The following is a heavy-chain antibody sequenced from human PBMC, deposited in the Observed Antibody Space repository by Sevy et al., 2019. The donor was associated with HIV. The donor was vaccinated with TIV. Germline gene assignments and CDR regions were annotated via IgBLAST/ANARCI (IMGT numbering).Heavy chain of an antibody. CDR1: GGSISAYY. CDR3: ARAPPVRSGDDSLNWFAP. J-gene: IGHJ5*02. CDR2: IHYTGNT. Sequence: SETLSLTCTVSGGSISAYYWSWIRQPPGKGLEWIGYIHYTGNTKYNPSLESRVTISVDTSRNHFSLNLSSVTAADTAIYYCARAPPVRSGDDSLNWFAPWGQGTLVTVSS. V-gene: IGHV4-59*01. D-gene: IGHD5-12*01.